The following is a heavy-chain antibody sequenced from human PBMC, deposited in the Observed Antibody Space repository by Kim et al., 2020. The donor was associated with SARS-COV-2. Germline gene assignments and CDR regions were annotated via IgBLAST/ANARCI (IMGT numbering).Heavy chain of an antibody. Sequence: GGSLRLSCAASRLTFSRHWMTWVRQAPGKGLECVAHINQDETERYYVDSVKGRFTISRDNAKNSLYLQMDSLRVDDTAVYYCARGDWGDAGGGYWGQGTLVTVSS. J-gene: IGHJ4*02. CDR3: ARGDWGDAGGGY. CDR1: RLTFSRHW. D-gene: IGHD7-27*01. CDR2: INQDETER. V-gene: IGHV3-7*01.